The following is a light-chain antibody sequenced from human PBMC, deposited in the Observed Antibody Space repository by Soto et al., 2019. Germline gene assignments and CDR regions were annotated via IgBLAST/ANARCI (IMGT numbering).Light chain of an antibody. CDR1: SSSIGAGYD. CDR3: QSYDGTLSGSYV. J-gene: IGLJ1*01. CDR2: GTT. V-gene: IGLV1-40*01. Sequence: QSVLTQPPSVSGAPGQRVTISCTGSSSSIGAGYDVHWYQQLPGTAPKLVIYGTTNRPSGVPDRFSGSKSGTSASLAITGLQAEDEADYYCQSYDGTLSGSYVFGIGTKVTVL.